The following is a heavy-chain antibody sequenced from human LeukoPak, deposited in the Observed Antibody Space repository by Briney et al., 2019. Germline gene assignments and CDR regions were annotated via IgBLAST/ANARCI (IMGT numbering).Heavy chain of an antibody. D-gene: IGHD5-18*01. J-gene: IGHJ5*02. CDR3: ARDPDMSSYGFVSWFDP. V-gene: IGHV1-2*02. CDR2: INPNSGGT. CDR1: GYTFTGCY. Sequence: ASVKVSYTASGYTFTGCYMLWVRQAPGQGLEWMGWINPNSGGTNYAQKFQGRVTMTRDRSISTAYMELSRLRSDDTAVYYCARDPDMSSYGFVSWFDPWGQGTLVTVSS.